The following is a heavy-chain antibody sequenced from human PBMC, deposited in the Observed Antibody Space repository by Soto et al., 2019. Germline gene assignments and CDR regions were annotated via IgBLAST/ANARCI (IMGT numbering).Heavy chain of an antibody. Sequence: QVQLVQSGDDVKKPGASVRVSCKTSGYTFTSYVISWLRQAPGQGLEWMGWITAHNGKTDYAQKFQGRVTMTTDTSTSTAVMEVKSLRSDDTAVYYCARGTTVTGNYYYMDVWGKGTTVTVSS. CDR1: GYTFTSYV. CDR3: ARGTTVTGNYYYMDV. J-gene: IGHJ6*03. D-gene: IGHD4-17*01. CDR2: ITAHNGKT. V-gene: IGHV1-18*01.